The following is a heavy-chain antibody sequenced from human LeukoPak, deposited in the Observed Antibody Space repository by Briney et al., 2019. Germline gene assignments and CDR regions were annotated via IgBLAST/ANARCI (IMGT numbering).Heavy chain of an antibody. CDR1: GGTFSSYT. Sequence: GSSVKVSCKASGGTFSSYTISWVRQAPGQGLEWMGRIIPILGIANYAQKFQGRVTITADKSTSTACMELSSLRSEDTAVYYCARDSDWNYPFDYWGQGTLVTVSS. CDR2: IIPILGIA. J-gene: IGHJ4*02. D-gene: IGHD1-7*01. V-gene: IGHV1-69*04. CDR3: ARDSDWNYPFDY.